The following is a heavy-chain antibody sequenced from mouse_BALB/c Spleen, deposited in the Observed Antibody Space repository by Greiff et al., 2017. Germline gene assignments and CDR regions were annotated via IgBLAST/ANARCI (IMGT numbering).Heavy chain of an antibody. CDR2: ISSGGST. J-gene: IGHJ4*01. CDR1: GFTFSSYA. V-gene: IGHV5-6-5*01. Sequence: DVMLVESGGGLVKPGGSLKLSCAASGFTFSSYAMSWVRQTPEKRLEWVASISSGGSTYYPDSVKGRFTISRDNARNILYLQMSSLRSEDTAMYFCAREGYDERAMDYWGQGTSVTVSS. CDR3: AREGYDERAMDY. D-gene: IGHD2-2*01.